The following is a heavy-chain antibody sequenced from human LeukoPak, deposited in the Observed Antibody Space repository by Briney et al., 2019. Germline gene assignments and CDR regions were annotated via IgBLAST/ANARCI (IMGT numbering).Heavy chain of an antibody. D-gene: IGHD3-16*01. J-gene: IGHJ4*02. CDR1: GFTVSSNY. V-gene: IGHV3-66*02. Sequence: GGSLRLSCAASGFTVSSNYMSWVRQAPGKGLEWVSVIYSGGSTYYADSVKGRFTISRDNSKNTLYLQMNSLRAEDTAVYYCARDSGQGGLQSFDYWGQETLVTVSS. CDR2: IYSGGST. CDR3: ARDSGQGGLQSFDY.